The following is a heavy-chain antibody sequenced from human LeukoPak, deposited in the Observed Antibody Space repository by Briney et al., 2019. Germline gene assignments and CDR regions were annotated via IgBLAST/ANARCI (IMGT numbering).Heavy chain of an antibody. D-gene: IGHD5-24*01. CDR3: ARGMATIGGRAGGDAFDI. V-gene: IGHV3-48*01. CDR2: ITRNSHDI. J-gene: IGHJ3*02. Sequence: GGSLRLSCAASGFPFNVYSMSWVRQAPRKGLEWVSYITRNSHDIYYADSVKGRFTISRDNAKTSLYLQMNSLRAEATAVYYCARGMATIGGRAGGDAFDIWGQGTMVTVSS. CDR1: GFPFNVYS.